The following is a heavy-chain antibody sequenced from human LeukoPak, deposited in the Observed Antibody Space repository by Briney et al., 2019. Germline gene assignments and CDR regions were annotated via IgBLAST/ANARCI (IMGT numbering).Heavy chain of an antibody. J-gene: IGHJ4*02. V-gene: IGHV3-30*02. D-gene: IGHD2-15*01. CDR2: IRDDGSER. Sequence: GGSLRLSCAASGFTFSTYGMHWVRQAPGKGLDWVAFIRDDGSERYYADSVKGRFTISRDNAKNSLYLQMNSLRAEGTAVYYCARDLSGRTFDYWGQGTLVTVSS. CDR1: GFTFSTYG. CDR3: ARDLSGRTFDY.